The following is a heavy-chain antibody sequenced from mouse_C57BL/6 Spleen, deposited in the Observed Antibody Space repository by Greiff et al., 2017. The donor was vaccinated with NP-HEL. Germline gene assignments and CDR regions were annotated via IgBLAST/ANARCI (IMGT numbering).Heavy chain of an antibody. CDR1: GFTFSSYA. J-gene: IGHJ4*01. D-gene: IGHD1-1*01. CDR3: ARDPPYYYGSSYDAMDY. Sequence: EVKLMESGGGLVKPGGSLKLSCAASGFTFSSYAMSWVRQTPEKRLEWVATISDGGSYTYYPDNVKGRFTISRDNAKNNLYLQMSHLKSEDTAMYYCARDPPYYYGSSYDAMDYWGQGTSVTVSS. CDR2: ISDGGSYT. V-gene: IGHV5-4*01.